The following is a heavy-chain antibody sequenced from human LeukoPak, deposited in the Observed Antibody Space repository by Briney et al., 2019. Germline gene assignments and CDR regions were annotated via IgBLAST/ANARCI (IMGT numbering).Heavy chain of an antibody. D-gene: IGHD2-2*01. V-gene: IGHV5-10-1*04. CDR2: IDPSDPYT. J-gene: IGHJ4*02. Sequence: GESLKTCCTGSGYSFTSYWISGVRQLRGKGEGWMGRIDPSDPYTNYRPSFQGQVTISADTSIRTAYLQWSSLKASDPAMYCCARLGGYCSSTSCYFFDWGQGTLVTVSS. CDR1: GYSFTSYW. CDR3: ARLGGYCSSTSCYFFD.